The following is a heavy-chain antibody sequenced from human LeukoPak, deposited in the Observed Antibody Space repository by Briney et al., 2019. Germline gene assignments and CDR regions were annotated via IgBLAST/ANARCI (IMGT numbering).Heavy chain of an antibody. V-gene: IGHV4-59*08. Sequence: SETLSLTCTVSGGSISSYYWSWIRQPPGKGLEWIGYIYYSGSTNYNPSLKSRVTISVDTSKNQFSLKLSSVTAADTAVYYCARHGPTYYYDSSGYYYDNWFDPWGQGTLVTVSS. CDR3: ARHGPTYYYDSSGYYYDNWFDP. J-gene: IGHJ5*02. CDR2: IYYSGST. D-gene: IGHD3-22*01. CDR1: GGSISSYY.